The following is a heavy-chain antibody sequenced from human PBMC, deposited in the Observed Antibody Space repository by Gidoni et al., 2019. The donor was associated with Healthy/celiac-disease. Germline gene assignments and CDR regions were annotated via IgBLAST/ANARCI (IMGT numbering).Heavy chain of an antibody. Sequence: EVQLLESGGGLVQPGGSLRLSCAASGFTFSSYAMSWVRQAPGKGMEWVSAISGSGGSTYYADSVKGRFTISRDNSKNTLYLQMNSLRAEDTAVYYCAKDNHSSGWLFYAFDIWGQGTMVTVSS. D-gene: IGHD6-19*01. CDR3: AKDNHSSGWLFYAFDI. J-gene: IGHJ3*02. V-gene: IGHV3-23*01. CDR2: ISGSGGST. CDR1: GFTFSSYA.